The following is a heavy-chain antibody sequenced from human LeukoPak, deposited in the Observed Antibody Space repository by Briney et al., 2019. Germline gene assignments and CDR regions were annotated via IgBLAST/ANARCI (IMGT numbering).Heavy chain of an antibody. V-gene: IGHV3-21*01. CDR3: AREDSGSPANWFDP. CDR2: ISSSSSYI. Sequence: GGSLRLSCAASGFTFSSYSLNWVRQAPGKGLEWVSSISSSSSYIYYADSVKGRFTISRDNAKNSLYLQMNSLRAEDTAVYYCAREDSGSPANWFDPWGQGTLVTVSS. CDR1: GFTFSSYS. D-gene: IGHD1-26*01. J-gene: IGHJ5*02.